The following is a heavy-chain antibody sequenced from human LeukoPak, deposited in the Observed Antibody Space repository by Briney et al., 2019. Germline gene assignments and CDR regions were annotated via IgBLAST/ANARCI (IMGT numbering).Heavy chain of an antibody. V-gene: IGHV1-2*02. Sequence: GASVKVSCKASGYTFTGYYMHWVRQAPGQGLEWMGWINTNSGGTNNAQKHQGRVTMTRDTYISTAYMELSRLRSDDTAVYYCARDMEYRLPQQGSYYYYMDVWGKGTTVTVSS. CDR2: INTNSGGT. CDR3: ARDMEYRLPQQGSYYYYMDV. D-gene: IGHD2-2*01. J-gene: IGHJ6*03. CDR1: GYTFTGYY.